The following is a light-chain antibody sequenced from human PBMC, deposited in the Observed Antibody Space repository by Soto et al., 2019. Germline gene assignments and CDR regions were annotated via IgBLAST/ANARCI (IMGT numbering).Light chain of an antibody. V-gene: IGKV3-15*01. J-gene: IGKJ1*01. CDR1: QSVSIN. CDR2: GAS. CDR3: QEYDNWPPEGT. Sequence: TVLTQSPGTLSVSPGERASLSCRASQSVSINLVWYQQKPGQAPRLLIYGASTRATGIPARFSGSGSGTEFTLSINSLQSEDFAVYYWQEYDNWPPEGTFGQGTKVEV.